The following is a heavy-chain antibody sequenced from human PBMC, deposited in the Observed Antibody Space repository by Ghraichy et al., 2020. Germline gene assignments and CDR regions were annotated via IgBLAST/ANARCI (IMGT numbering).Heavy chain of an antibody. J-gene: IGHJ5*01. CDR3: ARGTAHQYLDNWFDP. CDR1: GFAFSSHW. CDR2: INQDGTEK. V-gene: IGHV3-7*03. D-gene: IGHD2-2*02. Sequence: GGSLRLSCAASGFAFSSHWMNWVRQAPGKGLEWVANINQDGTEKYYVDSVKGRFTISRDNAKNSLYLQMNSLRAEDTAVYYCARGTAHQYLDNWFDPWGQDNLVSVYS.